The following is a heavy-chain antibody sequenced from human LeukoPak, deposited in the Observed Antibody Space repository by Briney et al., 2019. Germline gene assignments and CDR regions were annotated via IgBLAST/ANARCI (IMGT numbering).Heavy chain of an antibody. V-gene: IGHV4-59*12. Sequence: PSETLSLTCTVSGGSISNYYWSWIRQPPGKGLEWIGYIYYSGGTNYNPSLKSRVTISVDTSKNQFSLKLSSVTAADTAVYYCARDHFDWLLNRAFDIWGQGTMVTVSS. D-gene: IGHD3-9*01. CDR2: IYYSGGT. CDR3: ARDHFDWLLNRAFDI. J-gene: IGHJ3*02. CDR1: GGSISNYY.